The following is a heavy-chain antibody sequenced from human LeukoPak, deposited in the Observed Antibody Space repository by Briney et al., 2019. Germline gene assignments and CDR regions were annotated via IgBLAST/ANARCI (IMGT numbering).Heavy chain of an antibody. V-gene: IGHV3-53*01. Sequence: GGSLRLSCAASGFTVSSNYMSWVCQAPGRGLEWVSVIYSGGSTYYADSVKGRFTISRDNSKNTLHLQMNSLRAEDTAVYYCARVDGYNSYFDYWGQGTLVTVSS. CDR2: IYSGGST. D-gene: IGHD5-24*01. CDR1: GFTVSSNY. CDR3: ARVDGYNSYFDY. J-gene: IGHJ4*02.